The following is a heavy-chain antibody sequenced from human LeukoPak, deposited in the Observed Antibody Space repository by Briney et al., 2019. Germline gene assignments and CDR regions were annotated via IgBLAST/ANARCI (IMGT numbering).Heavy chain of an antibody. V-gene: IGHV3-21*01. D-gene: IGHD3-22*01. CDR2: ISSSRSFI. Sequence: PGGSLRLSCAVSGFTFSSYGMNWVRQAPGKGLGWVSFISSSRSFIYYADSVKGRFTISRDNAGNSLYLQMNSLRGDDTAVYYCARVVVPSTGYERIRWDAFDIWGQGTMVTVSS. J-gene: IGHJ3*02. CDR1: GFTFSSYG. CDR3: ARVVVPSTGYERIRWDAFDI.